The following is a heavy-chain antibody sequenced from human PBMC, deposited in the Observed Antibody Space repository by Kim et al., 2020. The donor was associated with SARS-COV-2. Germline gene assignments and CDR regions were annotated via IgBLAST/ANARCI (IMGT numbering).Heavy chain of an antibody. Sequence: ASVKVSCKASGYTFTNYARQWVRQDPGQGLEWMGWRNAGTGKIKNSQKFQGRATLTWDTSARTAYMELRALPYGDTDVYYFAIEILHSGYDYCGTGTLVT. CDR1: GYTFTNYA. V-gene: IGHV1-3*01. J-gene: IGHJ4*02. CDR3: AIEILHSGYDY. D-gene: IGHD5-12*01. CDR2: RNAGTGKI.